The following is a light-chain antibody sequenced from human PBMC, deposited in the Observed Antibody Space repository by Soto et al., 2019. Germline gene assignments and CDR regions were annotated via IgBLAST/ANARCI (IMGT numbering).Light chain of an antibody. CDR1: QSINRH. V-gene: IGKV3-11*01. Sequence: EIVLTQSPATLSLSPGERATLSCRASQSINRHLAWYRQKPGQAPRLLIYDASNRATGIPARFSGSGSGTDFTLTISSLDPEEFGVYYCQQRSNWPPVTFGGGTKVEIK. J-gene: IGKJ4*01. CDR2: DAS. CDR3: QQRSNWPPVT.